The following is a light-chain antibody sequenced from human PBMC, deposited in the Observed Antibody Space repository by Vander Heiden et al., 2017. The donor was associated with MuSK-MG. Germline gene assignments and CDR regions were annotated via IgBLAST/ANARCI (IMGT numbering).Light chain of an antibody. J-gene: IGLJ2*01. CDR2: EVS. CDR1: SSDVGNYNY. Sequence: QSALTQPPSASGSPGQSVTISCTGTSSDVGNYNYVSWYQQQPGKAPKLMSYEVSKRPSGVPDRFSGSKSGNTASLTVSGLQAEDEADYYCSSYAGSNNLVFGGGTKLTVL. CDR3: SSYAGSNNLV. V-gene: IGLV2-8*01.